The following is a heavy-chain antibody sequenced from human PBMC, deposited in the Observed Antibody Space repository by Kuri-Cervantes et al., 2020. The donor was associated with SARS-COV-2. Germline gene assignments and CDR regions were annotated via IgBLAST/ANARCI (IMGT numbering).Heavy chain of an antibody. CDR2: ISGNGGST. CDR3: ARAGNVLMVYAIACYMDV. V-gene: IGHV3-23*01. Sequence: GGSLSLSCAVSGVTFSSYAMHWVRQAPGKGLEWVSAISGNGGSTYYADSVKGRFTISRDNSKNTLYLQMNSLRAEDTAVYYCARAGNVLMVYAIACYMDVWGKGSTVTVSS. J-gene: IGHJ6*03. D-gene: IGHD2-8*01. CDR1: GVTFSSYA.